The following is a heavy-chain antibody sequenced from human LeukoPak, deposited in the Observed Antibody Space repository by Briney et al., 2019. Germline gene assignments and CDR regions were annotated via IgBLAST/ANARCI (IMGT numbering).Heavy chain of an antibody. J-gene: IGHJ4*02. CDR1: GFTFSSHG. D-gene: IGHD2-2*01. CDR3: ARGCGGSTTRYIIDY. CDR2: IRSDGADN. V-gene: IGHV3-33*01. Sequence: PGGSLRLSCAASGFTFSSHGMHWFRQAPGKGLEWLAVIRSDGADNYYVDSVKVRFIISRDNSKNTLYLQMSSLRAEDTAFYYCARGCGGSTTRYIIDYWGQGTLVTVSS.